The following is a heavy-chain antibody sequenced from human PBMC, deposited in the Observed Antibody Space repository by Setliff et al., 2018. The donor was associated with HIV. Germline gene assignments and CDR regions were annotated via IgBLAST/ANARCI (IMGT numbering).Heavy chain of an antibody. CDR2: IYHSGST. CDR1: GGSVSSVNYY. Sequence: PSETLSLTCSVSGGSVSSVNYYWSWIRQPPGKGLEWIGSIYHSGSTYYNPSLKSRVTISVDTSKNQFSLKVTSVTAADTAVYYCTRDLWGDDYYYNNMDVWGKGTTVTVSS. V-gene: IGHV4-39*07. D-gene: IGHD2-21*02. CDR3: TRDLWGDDYYYNNMDV. J-gene: IGHJ6*03.